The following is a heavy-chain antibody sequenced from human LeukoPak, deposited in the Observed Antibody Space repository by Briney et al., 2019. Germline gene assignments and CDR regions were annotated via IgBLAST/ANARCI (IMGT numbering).Heavy chain of an antibody. CDR3: ARDRDAYSGYGHFDY. D-gene: IGHD5-12*01. Sequence: GGSLRLSCAASGFTFSSYWMHWVRQAPGKGLVWVSGINSDGSSTSYADSVKGRFTISRDNAKNTLYLQMNSLRAEDTAVYYCARDRDAYSGYGHFDYWGQGTLVTVSS. CDR1: GFTFSSYW. V-gene: IGHV3-74*01. CDR2: INSDGSST. J-gene: IGHJ4*02.